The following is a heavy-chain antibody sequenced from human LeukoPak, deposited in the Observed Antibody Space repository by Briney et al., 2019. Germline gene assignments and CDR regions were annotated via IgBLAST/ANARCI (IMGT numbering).Heavy chain of an antibody. Sequence: ASVKVSCKASEYTFTSYAIHWVRQAPGQRLEWMGWINAGYGDTKYSQNFQGRVTITRDTSASTAYMELSSLISEDTAVYYCARPGYCSSTSCYLYAFDIWGQGTMVTVSS. D-gene: IGHD2-2*01. CDR1: EYTFTSYA. V-gene: IGHV1-3*01. J-gene: IGHJ3*02. CDR3: ARPGYCSSTSCYLYAFDI. CDR2: INAGYGDT.